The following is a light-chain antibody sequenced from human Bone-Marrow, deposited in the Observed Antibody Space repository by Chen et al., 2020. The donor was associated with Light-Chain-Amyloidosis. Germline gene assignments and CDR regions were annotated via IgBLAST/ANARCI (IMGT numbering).Light chain of an antibody. V-gene: IGLV2-14*01. Sequence: QSALTQPASVSGSPGQSLTISCTGTSGDVGTYNYVSWYQPPPGKAPKVMIYAVSNRPSGVSNRFSGSKSGNTASLTISGLQAEDEADYYCSSFTSSSSYVFGPGTKVTVL. CDR2: AVS. CDR1: SGDVGTYNY. J-gene: IGLJ1*01. CDR3: SSFTSSSSYV.